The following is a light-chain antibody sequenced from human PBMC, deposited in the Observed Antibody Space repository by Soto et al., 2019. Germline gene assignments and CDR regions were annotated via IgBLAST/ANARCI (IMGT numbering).Light chain of an antibody. Sequence: EIVMTQSPATLSVSPGERATLSCRASQSISSHLAWYQQKPGQAPRLLIHGASTRATGIPARFSGSGSGTEFTLVISSLQSEDFVVYYCQQYHFWWAFGQGTKVDIK. CDR1: QSISSH. CDR2: GAS. V-gene: IGKV3-15*01. J-gene: IGKJ1*01. CDR3: QQYHFWWA.